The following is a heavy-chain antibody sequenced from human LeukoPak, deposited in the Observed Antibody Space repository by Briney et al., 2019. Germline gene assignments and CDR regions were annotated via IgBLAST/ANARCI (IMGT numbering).Heavy chain of an antibody. D-gene: IGHD4-23*01. V-gene: IGHV4-59*01. CDR2: TSHSGSN. J-gene: IGHJ3*02. Sequence: SETLSLTCTVSGGSMMTYYWSWIRQPPGKGLEWIGYTSHSGSNTYSPSLQSRVSISVDTSKNQFSLRLNSVTAADTAVFYCARANDFGGTNDAFDIWGQGTMVTVSS. CDR3: ARANDFGGTNDAFDI. CDR1: GGSMMTYY.